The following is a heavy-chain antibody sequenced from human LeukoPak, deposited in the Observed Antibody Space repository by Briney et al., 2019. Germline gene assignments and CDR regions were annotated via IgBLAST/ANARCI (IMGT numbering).Heavy chain of an antibody. V-gene: IGHV3-9*01. CDR3: AKDSCGGDCYSGWYFDL. J-gene: IGHJ2*01. D-gene: IGHD2-21*02. CDR1: GFTFDDYA. Sequence: SLRLSCAASGFTFDDYAMHWVRQAPGKGLEWVSGISYNSDTIAYADSVKGRFTISRDNAKNSLYLQMNSLRAEDTALYYCAKDSCGGDCYSGWYFDLWGRGTLVTVSS. CDR2: ISYNSDTI.